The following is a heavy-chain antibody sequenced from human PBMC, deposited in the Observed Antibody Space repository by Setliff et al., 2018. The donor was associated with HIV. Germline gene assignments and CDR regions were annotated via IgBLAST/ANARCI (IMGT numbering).Heavy chain of an antibody. CDR3: SRGPTIRGSFTGVVYTAPLPSFDT. CDR2: INNYGVT. V-gene: IGHV4-34*01. Sequence: PSETLSLTCAVYGGSFSGFSWNWIRQPPGKGLEWIGDINNYGVTLYTSSLAGRVPISVDTSKNQFSLTLKSLTVADTALYFCSRGPTIRGSFTGVVYTAPLPSFDTWSQGSLVTVSS. J-gene: IGHJ4*02. D-gene: IGHD3-3*01. CDR1: GGSFSGFS.